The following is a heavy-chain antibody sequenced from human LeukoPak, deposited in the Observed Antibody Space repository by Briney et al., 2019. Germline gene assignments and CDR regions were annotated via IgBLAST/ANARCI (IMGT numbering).Heavy chain of an antibody. V-gene: IGHV1-69*05. CDR3: ASKGVQFTWSFDP. Sequence: SVKVSCKASGGTFSSYAISWVRQAPGQGLEWMGGIIPIFGTANYAQKFQGRVTITTDESTSTAYMELSSLRSEDTAVYYCASKGVQFTWSFDPWGQGTLVTVSS. D-gene: IGHD1-1*01. CDR1: GGTFSSYA. J-gene: IGHJ5*02. CDR2: IIPIFGTA.